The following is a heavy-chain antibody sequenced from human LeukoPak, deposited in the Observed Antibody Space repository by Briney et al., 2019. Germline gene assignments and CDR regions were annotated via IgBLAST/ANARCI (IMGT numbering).Heavy chain of an antibody. Sequence: GGSLRPSCEASGFTFSTYGMHWVRQAPGKGLEWVAVIWYDGSNKNYADSVKGRFTISRDNSKNTLYLQMNSLRAEDTAVYYCARGGRTTWHGMDVWGQGTTVTVSS. V-gene: IGHV3-33*01. CDR2: IWYDGSNK. CDR1: GFTFSTYG. CDR3: ARGGRTTWHGMDV. D-gene: IGHD4-17*01. J-gene: IGHJ6*02.